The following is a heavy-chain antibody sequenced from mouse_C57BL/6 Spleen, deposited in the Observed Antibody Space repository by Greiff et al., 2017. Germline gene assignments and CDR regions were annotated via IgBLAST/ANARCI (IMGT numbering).Heavy chain of an antibody. CDR2: IYPGDGDT. Sequence: QVQLQQSGAELVKPGASVKISCKASGYAFSSYWMNWVKQRPGKGLEWIGQIYPGDGDTNYNGKFKGKATLTADKSSSTAYMQPSSLTSEDSAVYFCARGWGTTVVGYFDYWGQGTTLTVSS. V-gene: IGHV1-80*01. CDR1: GYAFSSYW. J-gene: IGHJ2*01. CDR3: ARGWGTTVVGYFDY. D-gene: IGHD1-1*01.